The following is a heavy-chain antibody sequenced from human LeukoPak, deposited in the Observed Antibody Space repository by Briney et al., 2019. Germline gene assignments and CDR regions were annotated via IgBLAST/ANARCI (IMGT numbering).Heavy chain of an antibody. CDR2: INPSGGST. Sequence: ASVKVSCKASGYTFTSYYMHWVRQPPGQGLEWMGIINPSGGSTSYAQKFQGRVTMTRDMSTSTVYMELSSLRSEDTAVYYCARDLGIAVAGDDYWGQGTLVTVSS. D-gene: IGHD6-19*01. V-gene: IGHV1-46*01. CDR1: GYTFTSYY. J-gene: IGHJ4*02. CDR3: ARDLGIAVAGDDY.